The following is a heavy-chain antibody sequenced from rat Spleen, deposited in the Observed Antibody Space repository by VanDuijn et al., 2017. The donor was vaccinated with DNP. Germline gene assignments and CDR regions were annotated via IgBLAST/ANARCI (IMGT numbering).Heavy chain of an antibody. CDR2: ITRSGGSP. CDR1: GFTFNNYW. CDR3: ATHEDNWWYFDY. Sequence: EVQLVESGGDLVQPGRSLTLSCVASGFTFNNYWMAWIRQVPGKGLEWVASITRSGGSPFYPDSVKDRFTISRDNAKSTLYLQMDSLRSEDTATYYWATHEDNWWYFDYWGQGVMVAVSS. J-gene: IGHJ2*01. V-gene: IGHV5-31*01. D-gene: IGHD1-10*01.